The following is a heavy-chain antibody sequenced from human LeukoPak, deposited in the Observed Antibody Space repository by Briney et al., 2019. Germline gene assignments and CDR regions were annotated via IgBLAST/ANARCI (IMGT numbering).Heavy chain of an antibody. CDR1: GYTFTSYY. V-gene: IGHV1-46*01. CDR2: INPSGGST. Sequence: GASVKVSCKASGYTFTSYYMHWVRQAPGQGLEWMGIINPSGGSTSYAQKFQGRVTMTRDTSTSTVYMELSSLRSEDTAVYYCARAYYDFWSGYGYYYYGMDVWGQGTTVTVSS. J-gene: IGHJ6*02. D-gene: IGHD3-3*01. CDR3: ARAYYDFWSGYGYYYYGMDV.